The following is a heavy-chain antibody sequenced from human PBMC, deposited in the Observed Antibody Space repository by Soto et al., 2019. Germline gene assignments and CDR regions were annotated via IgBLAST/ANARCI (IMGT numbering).Heavy chain of an antibody. V-gene: IGHV3-11*01. CDR2: ISSSGSTI. D-gene: IGHD1-26*01. CDR1: GFTFSDYY. J-gene: IGHJ3*01. CDR3: ARSQWELPAGGAFDV. Sequence: PGGSLRLSCAASGFTFSDYYMSWIRQAPGKGLERVSYISSSGSTIYYADSVKGRFTISRDNAKNSLYLQMNSLRAKDTAVYYCARSQWELPAGGAFDVWGQGTMVTVSS.